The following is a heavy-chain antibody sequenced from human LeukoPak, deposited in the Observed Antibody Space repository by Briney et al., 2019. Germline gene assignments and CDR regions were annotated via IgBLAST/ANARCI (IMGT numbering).Heavy chain of an antibody. J-gene: IGHJ6*02. V-gene: IGHV3-33*01. Sequence: GGPLRLSCAASGFTLKNYGMQWLRQAPGKGLEWMALIWYDGSNKYYADSVKGRFTISRDNSKNTLYLQINSLRAEDTAVYYCSREYFDWSRNYYYGMDVWGQGTTVTVSS. CDR3: SREYFDWSRNYYYGMDV. D-gene: IGHD3-9*01. CDR2: IWYDGSNK. CDR1: GFTLKNYG.